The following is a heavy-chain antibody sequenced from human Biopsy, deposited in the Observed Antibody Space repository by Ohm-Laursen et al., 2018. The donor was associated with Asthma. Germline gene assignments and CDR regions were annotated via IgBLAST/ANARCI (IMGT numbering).Heavy chain of an antibody. Sequence: SLRLSCSASGFTVSRDHMFWVRQAPGKGLEWVSVIYSGGTSDTADSVRGRFTISRDFYKNTLHLQMDSLRAEDTAVYYCARGDSSGWSHYYFDYWGQGTRVTVSS. D-gene: IGHD6-19*01. CDR3: ARGDSSGWSHYYFDY. CDR2: IYSGGTS. V-gene: IGHV3-53*01. CDR1: GFTVSRDH. J-gene: IGHJ4*02.